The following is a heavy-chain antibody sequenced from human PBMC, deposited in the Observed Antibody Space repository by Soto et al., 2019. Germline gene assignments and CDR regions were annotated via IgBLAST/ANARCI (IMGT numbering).Heavy chain of an antibody. CDR2: ISSNGGST. CDR3: VKGMDYDSSGYGPPWPY. CDR1: GFTFSSYA. V-gene: IGHV3-64D*06. D-gene: IGHD3-22*01. J-gene: IGHJ4*02. Sequence: GGSLRLSCSASGFTFSSYAMHWVRQAPGKGLEYVSAISSNGGSTYYADSVKGRFTISRDNSKNTLYLQMSSLRAEDTAVYYCVKGMDYDSSGYGPPWPYWGQGTLVTVSS.